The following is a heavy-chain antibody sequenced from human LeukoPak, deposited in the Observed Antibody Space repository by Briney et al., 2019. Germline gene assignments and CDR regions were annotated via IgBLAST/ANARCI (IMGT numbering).Heavy chain of an antibody. J-gene: IGHJ4*02. Sequence: ASVTVSCKASGYTFTSYGISWVRQAPGQGLEWMGWISAYNDYTNYAQKLQGRVTMTTDTSTSTAYMELRSLSSDDTAVYYCARMILLLGDVLTVPPRGFDYWGQGTLVTVSS. CDR3: ARMILLLGDVLTVPPRGFDY. D-gene: IGHD3-9*01. CDR2: ISAYNDYT. V-gene: IGHV1-18*01. CDR1: GYTFTSYG.